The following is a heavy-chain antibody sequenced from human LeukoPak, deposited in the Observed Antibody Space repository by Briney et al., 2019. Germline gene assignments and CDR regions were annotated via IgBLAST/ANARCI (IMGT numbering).Heavy chain of an antibody. Sequence: GGSLRLSCVASGFTVSSYYVSWVRQAPGKGLERVSVIYSGGSTYYADSVEGRFTVSRDNSKNTLYLEMRSLRAEDTAVYYCARDLHPRLTGYFDYWGQGTLVTVSS. CDR3: ARDLHPRLTGYFDY. CDR1: GFTVSSYY. D-gene: IGHD3-16*01. J-gene: IGHJ4*02. CDR2: IYSGGST. V-gene: IGHV3-53*01.